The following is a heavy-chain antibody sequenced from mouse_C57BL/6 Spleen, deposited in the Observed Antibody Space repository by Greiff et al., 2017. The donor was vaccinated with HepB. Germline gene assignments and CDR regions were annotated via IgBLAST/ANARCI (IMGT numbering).Heavy chain of an antibody. D-gene: IGHD3-2*02. CDR1: GYTFTDYE. J-gene: IGHJ2*01. CDR2: IDPETGGT. CDR3: TRRDSSGLIG. Sequence: VQLQQSGAELVRPGASVTLSCKASGYTFTDYEMHWVKQTPVHGLEWIGAIDPETGGTAYNQKFKGKAILTADKSSSTAYMELRSLTSEDSAVYYCTRRDSSGLIGWGQGTTLTVSS. V-gene: IGHV1-15*01.